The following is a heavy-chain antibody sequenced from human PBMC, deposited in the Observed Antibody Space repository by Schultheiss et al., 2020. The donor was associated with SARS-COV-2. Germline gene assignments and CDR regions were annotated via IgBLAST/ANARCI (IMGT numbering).Heavy chain of an antibody. CDR2: TYYRSKWYN. Sequence: SQTLSLTCAISGDSVSSNSAAWNWIRQSPSRGLEWLGRTYYRSKWYNDYAVSVKSRITINPDTSKNQFSLQLNSVTAADTAVYYCARVADSSGYHYFDYWGQGTLVTVSS. V-gene: IGHV6-1*01. D-gene: IGHD3-22*01. J-gene: IGHJ4*02. CDR1: GDSVSSNSAA. CDR3: ARVADSSGYHYFDY.